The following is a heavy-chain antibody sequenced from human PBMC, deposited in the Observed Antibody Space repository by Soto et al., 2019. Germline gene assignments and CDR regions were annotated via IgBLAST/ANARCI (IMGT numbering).Heavy chain of an antibody. J-gene: IGHJ4*02. V-gene: IGHV3-30*18. CDR3: AKDRVGGTFYTPLGF. CDR2: ITYDGSNK. Sequence: PGGSLRLSCQASGFNFGNYVMHWVRQAPGKGLEWVAVITYDGSNKYYADSVKGRFTISRDNSKNTLSLHLNTLKPEDTAVYHCAKDRVGGTFYTPLGFWGQGTLVSVSS. D-gene: IGHD3-16*01. CDR1: GFNFGNYV.